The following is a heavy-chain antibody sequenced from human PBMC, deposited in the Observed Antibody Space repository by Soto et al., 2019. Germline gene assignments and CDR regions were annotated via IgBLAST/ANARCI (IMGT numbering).Heavy chain of an antibody. CDR3: ARVKGITMVRGPRNGLDV. CDR2: ISSSSSYI. Sequence: PGGSLRLSCAASGFTFSSYSMNWVRQAPGKGLEWVSSISSSSSYIYYADSVKGRFTISRDNAKNSLYLQMNSLRAEDTAVYYCARVKGITMVRGPRNGLDVWGLVTTVTVSS. J-gene: IGHJ6*02. V-gene: IGHV3-21*01. D-gene: IGHD3-10*01. CDR1: GFTFSSYS.